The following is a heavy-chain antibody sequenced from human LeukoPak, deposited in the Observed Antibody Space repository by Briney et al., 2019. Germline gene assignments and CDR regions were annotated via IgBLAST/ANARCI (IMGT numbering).Heavy chain of an antibody. CDR3: ARNKRGDI. CDR2: IKEDVSEK. CDR1: GFTFSHYW. D-gene: IGHD1/OR15-1a*01. Sequence: GGSLRLSCAASGFTFSHYWMSWVSQAPGKGLEWVANIKEDVSEKHYVDSVKGRFTIPRDNAKHSLYLQMNSLRAEDTAVYYCARNKRGDIWGQGTLVTVSS. J-gene: IGHJ4*02. V-gene: IGHV3-7*01.